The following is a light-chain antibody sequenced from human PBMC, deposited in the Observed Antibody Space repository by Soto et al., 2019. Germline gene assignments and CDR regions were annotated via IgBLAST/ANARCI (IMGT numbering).Light chain of an antibody. J-gene: IGLJ1*01. V-gene: IGLV2-14*03. CDR1: SSDVGGFNS. CDR2: DVV. Sequence: QSVLTQPASGSGSRGQSSSISCTGTSSDVGGFNSVSWYQLRPGTAPKLILYDVVDRPSGVSYRFSGSKSGNTASLTISGLQAADEADYFCSSYTSTMTNVFGSGTKVTVL. CDR3: SSYTSTMTNV.